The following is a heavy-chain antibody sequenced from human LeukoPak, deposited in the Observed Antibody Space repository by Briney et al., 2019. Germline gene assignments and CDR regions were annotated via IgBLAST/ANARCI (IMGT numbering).Heavy chain of an antibody. Sequence: ASVKVSCKASGYTFTGYYMHWVRQAPGQGLEWMGWINPNSGGTNYAQKFQGRVTMTRHTSISTAYMELSRLRSDDTAFYYCAREPYPPPWYYFDYWGQGTLVTVSS. V-gene: IGHV1-2*02. D-gene: IGHD2-8*02. CDR3: AREPYPPPWYYFDY. J-gene: IGHJ4*02. CDR1: GYTFTGYY. CDR2: INPNSGGT.